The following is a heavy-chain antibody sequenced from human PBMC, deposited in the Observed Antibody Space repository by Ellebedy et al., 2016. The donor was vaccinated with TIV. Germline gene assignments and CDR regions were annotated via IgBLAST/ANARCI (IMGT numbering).Heavy chain of an antibody. CDR1: RFSLSTSKMC. D-gene: IGHD6-6*01. V-gene: IGHV2-70*11. Sequence: SGPTLVKPTQTLTLTCTFSRFSLSTSKMCVSWIRQPPGKALEWLARIDWDDDKYYSTSLKTRLTISKDTSKNQVVLTMTNMDPADTATYYCARSIAARSPADFWGQGTLVTVSS. CDR3: ARSIAARSPADF. J-gene: IGHJ4*02. CDR2: IDWDDDK.